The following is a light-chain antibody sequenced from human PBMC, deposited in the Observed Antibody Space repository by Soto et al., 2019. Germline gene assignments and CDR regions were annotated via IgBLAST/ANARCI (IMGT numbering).Light chain of an antibody. CDR2: DAS. J-gene: IGKJ4*01. V-gene: IGKV3-11*01. CDR3: QQRSNWPLT. CDR1: QSVSSY. Sequence: EIVLTQSPATLSLSPGERATLSCRASQSVSSYLAWYQQTPGQAPRLLIYDASNRATGIPDRFSGSGSGTDFTLTISSLEPEDFAVYYCQQRSNWPLTFGGGAKAEIK.